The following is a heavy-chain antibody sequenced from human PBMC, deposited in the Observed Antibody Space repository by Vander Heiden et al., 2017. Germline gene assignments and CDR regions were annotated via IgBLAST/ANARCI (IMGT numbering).Heavy chain of an antibody. CDR3: AGSGQFDF. CDR1: GYTFTSYG. CDR2: ISPYNGET. Sequence: QVQLVQSGAEVKKPGDSVKVACKASGYTFTSYGVSWVRQAPGQGLEYMGWISPYNGETNYAQTLQDRVTMTTDTSTNTAYMDLRSLRSDDTAVYYCAGSGQFDFWGQGTLVTVSS. D-gene: IGHD3-3*01. J-gene: IGHJ4*02. V-gene: IGHV1-18*01.